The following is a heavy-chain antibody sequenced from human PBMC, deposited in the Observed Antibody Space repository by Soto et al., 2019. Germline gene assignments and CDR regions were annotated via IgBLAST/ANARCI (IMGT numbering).Heavy chain of an antibody. D-gene: IGHD2-2*01. CDR2: VYYSENT. J-gene: IGHJ6*02. Sequence: PSETLSLTCTVSGPSISSSTYYWGWIRQPPGKGLEWIGSVYYSENTYYNPSLKSRVTISVDTSKNQFSLKLSSVTAADTAVYYCAKLAGYCSGNSCHGDYAMDVWGQGTTVTVSS. CDR1: GPSISSSTYY. CDR3: AKLAGYCSGNSCHGDYAMDV. V-gene: IGHV4-39*01.